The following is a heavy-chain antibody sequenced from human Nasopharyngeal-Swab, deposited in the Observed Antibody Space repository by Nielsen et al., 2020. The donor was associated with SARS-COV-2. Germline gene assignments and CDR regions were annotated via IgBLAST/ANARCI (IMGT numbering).Heavy chain of an antibody. J-gene: IGHJ3*02. CDR3: TGREIVVVTTGAFDI. V-gene: IGHV3-49*04. CDR1: GFTFGDYA. Sequence: GESLKISCTASGFTFGDYAMSWVRQAPGKGLEWVGFIRSKAYGGTTEYAASVKGSFTISRDDSKSIAYLQMNSLKTEDTAVYYCTGREIVVVTTGAFDIWGQGTMVTVSS. D-gene: IGHD3-22*01. CDR2: IRSKAYGGTT.